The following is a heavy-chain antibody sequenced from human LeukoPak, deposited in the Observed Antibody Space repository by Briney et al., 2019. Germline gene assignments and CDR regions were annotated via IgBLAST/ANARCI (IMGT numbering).Heavy chain of an antibody. Sequence: PSETLSLTCTVSGGSISTYYWSWIRQPPGKGLEWIGYIYYSGITSYNPSLKSRVTISVDTSKNQFSLKLSSVTAADTAVYYCARTKDVSSGPYDAFDIWGQGTMVTVSS. CDR3: ARTKDVSSGPYDAFDI. CDR2: IYYSGIT. J-gene: IGHJ3*02. V-gene: IGHV4-59*01. CDR1: GGSISTYY. D-gene: IGHD3-22*01.